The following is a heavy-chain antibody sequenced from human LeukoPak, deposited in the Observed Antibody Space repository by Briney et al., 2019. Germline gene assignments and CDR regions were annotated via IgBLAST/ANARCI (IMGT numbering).Heavy chain of an antibody. D-gene: IGHD4-17*01. J-gene: IGHJ4*02. CDR1: GFTFSNYW. V-gene: IGHV3-7*03. CDR3: AKGDYGHFDY. CDR2: IKQDGSEK. Sequence: GGSLRLSCSASGFTFSNYWMSWVRQAPGKGLEWVANIKQDGSEKYYVDSVKGRFTISRDNAKNSLYLQMNSLRAEDTAVYYCAKGDYGHFDYWGQGTLVTVSS.